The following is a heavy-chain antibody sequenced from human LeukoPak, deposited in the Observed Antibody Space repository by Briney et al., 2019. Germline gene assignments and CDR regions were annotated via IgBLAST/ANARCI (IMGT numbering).Heavy chain of an antibody. V-gene: IGHV1-2*02. D-gene: IGHD1-26*01. CDR1: GYTFTGYY. CDR2: INPNSGGT. Sequence: ASLKVSCKASGYTFTGYYMHWVRQAPGQGLEWMGWINPNSGGTNYAQKFQGRVTMTRDTSISTAYMELSRLRSDDTAVYYCARDHDSGSYYALYWGQGTLVTVSS. J-gene: IGHJ4*02. CDR3: ARDHDSGSYYALY.